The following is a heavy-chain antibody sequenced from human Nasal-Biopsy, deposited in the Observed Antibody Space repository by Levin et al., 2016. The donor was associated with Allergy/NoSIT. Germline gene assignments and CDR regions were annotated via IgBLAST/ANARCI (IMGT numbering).Heavy chain of an antibody. D-gene: IGHD2-15*01. J-gene: IGHJ4*02. V-gene: IGHV3-30*03. CDR2: TSHDGNDK. Sequence: GGSLRLSCAASGFTFSNYGMHWVRQAPGKGLEWVAITSHDGNDKTYADPVKGRFTISRDNSKNTLYLEMNSLRVEDTAVYYCARACSSGGSCYVIDYWGQGTLVTVSS. CDR1: GFTFSNYG. CDR3: ARACSSGGSCYVIDY.